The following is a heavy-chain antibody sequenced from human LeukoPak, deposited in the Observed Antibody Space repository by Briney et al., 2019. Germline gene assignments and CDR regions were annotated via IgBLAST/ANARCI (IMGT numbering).Heavy chain of an antibody. Sequence: PSETLSLTCTVSGGSISSYYWSWIRQPPGKGLEWIGYIYYSGSTNYNPSLKSRVTISVDTSKNQFSLKLSSVTAADTAVYYCAREGSSWLRGFDYWGQGTLVTVSS. J-gene: IGHJ4*02. D-gene: IGHD6-13*01. V-gene: IGHV4-59*12. CDR3: AREGSSWLRGFDY. CDR1: GGSISSYY. CDR2: IYYSGST.